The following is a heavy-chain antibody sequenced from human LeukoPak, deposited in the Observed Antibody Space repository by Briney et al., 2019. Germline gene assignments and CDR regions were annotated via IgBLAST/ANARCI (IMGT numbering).Heavy chain of an antibody. V-gene: IGHV4-30-2*01. CDR2: IYHSGST. Sequence: SETLSLTCAVSGGSISSGGYSWSWIRQPSGKGLEWIGYIYHSGSTYYNPSLKSRVTISVDRSKNQLSLKLSSVTAADTAVYYCARGNDYGGNEDAFDIWGQGTMVTVSS. CDR1: GGSISSGGYS. CDR3: ARGNDYGGNEDAFDI. J-gene: IGHJ3*02. D-gene: IGHD4-23*01.